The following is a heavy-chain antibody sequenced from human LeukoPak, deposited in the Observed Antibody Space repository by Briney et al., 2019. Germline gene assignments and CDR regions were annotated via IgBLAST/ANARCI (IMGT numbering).Heavy chain of an antibody. CDR1: GFTFSSYW. V-gene: IGHV3-7*01. Sequence: GSLRLSCAASGFTFSSYWMTWVRQAPGKGLEWVANIKQDGSEQYYVDSVKGRFTISRDNAKNSLYLQMNSLRAEDTAVYYCARFLAVAGTGLRYFDLWGRGTLVTVSS. D-gene: IGHD6-19*01. CDR3: ARFLAVAGTGLRYFDL. J-gene: IGHJ2*01. CDR2: IKQDGSEQ.